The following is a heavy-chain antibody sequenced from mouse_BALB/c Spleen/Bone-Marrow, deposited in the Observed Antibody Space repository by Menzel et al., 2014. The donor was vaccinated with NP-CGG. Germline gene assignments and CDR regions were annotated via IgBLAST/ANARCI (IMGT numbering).Heavy chain of an antibody. CDR1: GFNIXDTY. D-gene: IGHD2-3*01. Sequence: EVQLQQSGAELVKPGASVKLSCTASGFNIXDTYMHWVKQRPEQGLEWIGRIDPANGNTKYDPKFQGKATITADTSSNTAYLQLSSLTSEDTAVYYCARRGDGHYAWFAYWGQGTLVTVSA. CDR3: ARRGDGHYAWFAY. CDR2: IDPANGNT. J-gene: IGHJ3*01. V-gene: IGHV14-3*02.